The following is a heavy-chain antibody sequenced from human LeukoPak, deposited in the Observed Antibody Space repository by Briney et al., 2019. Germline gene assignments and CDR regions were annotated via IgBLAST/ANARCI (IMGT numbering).Heavy chain of an antibody. CDR2: IKQDGSEK. D-gene: IGHD2-15*01. CDR3: AKDARRVRDIGVVFGRGRGYMDV. V-gene: IGHV3-7*01. Sequence: GGSLRLSCAASGFTFSSYWMSWVRQAPGKGLEWVANIKQDGSEKYYVDSVKGRFTISRDNAKNSLYLQMNSLRGEDTAVYYCAKDARRVRDIGVVFGRGRGYMDVWGKGTTATISS. CDR1: GFTFSSYW. J-gene: IGHJ6*03.